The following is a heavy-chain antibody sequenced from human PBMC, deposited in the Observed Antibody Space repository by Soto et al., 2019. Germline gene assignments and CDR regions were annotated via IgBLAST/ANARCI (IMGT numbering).Heavy chain of an antibody. CDR2: ITTDKCKT. J-gene: IGHJ4*02. CDR3: ATRSPAFDY. CDR1: GYTFTSYG. Sequence: QVQLVQSGPEVKKPGASVKVSCKTSGYTFTSYGISWVRQAPGQGLEWMGWITTDKCKTTYAQKFQGRVTMTTDTSTSTAYMELRSVRSDDTAVYYCATRSPAFDYWGQGTLVAVSS. V-gene: IGHV1-18*01.